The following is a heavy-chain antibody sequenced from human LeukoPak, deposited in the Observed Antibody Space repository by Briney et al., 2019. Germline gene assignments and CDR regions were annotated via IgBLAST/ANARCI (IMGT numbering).Heavy chain of an antibody. CDR2: IYWDDDK. CDR3: AHMILAAADNWFDP. D-gene: IGHD6-13*01. CDR1: GFSLNTRGVG. Sequence: SGPTLVKPTQTLTLTCTFSGFSLNTRGVGVGWIRQPPGNALEWLALIYWDDDKSYNPSLKSRLTITKDTSKNQVVLTMTNMDPVDTATHYSAHMILAAADNWFDPWGQGTLVTVSS. V-gene: IGHV2-5*02. J-gene: IGHJ5*02.